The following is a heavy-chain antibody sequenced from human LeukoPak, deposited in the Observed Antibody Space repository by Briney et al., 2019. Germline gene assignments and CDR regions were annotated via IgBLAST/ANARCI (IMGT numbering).Heavy chain of an antibody. Sequence: GGSLRLSCVASGFTFSSYAMSWVRQAPGKGLERVSVISGSGGSTYYRDSVKGRFTISRDNSKNTVYLQMNSLRAEDTAVYYCAKDGTTTITFDYWGQGTLVAVSS. J-gene: IGHJ4*02. V-gene: IGHV3-23*01. CDR2: ISGSGGST. CDR3: AKDGTTTITFDY. CDR1: GFTFSSYA. D-gene: IGHD1-1*01.